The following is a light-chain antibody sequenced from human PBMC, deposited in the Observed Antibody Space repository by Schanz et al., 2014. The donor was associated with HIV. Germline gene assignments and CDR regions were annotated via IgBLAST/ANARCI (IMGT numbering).Light chain of an antibody. J-gene: IGLJ1*01. CDR3: QSYDSSLRGYV. V-gene: IGLV1-40*01. CDR1: SSNIGAGYD. CDR2: GNS. Sequence: QSVLTQPPSVSGAPGQRVSIACTGGSSNIGAGYDVHWYQHLPGTAPKLLIYGNSNRPSGVPDRFSGSKSGTSASLAITGLQAEDEVDYYCQSYDSSLRGYVFGTGTKLTVL.